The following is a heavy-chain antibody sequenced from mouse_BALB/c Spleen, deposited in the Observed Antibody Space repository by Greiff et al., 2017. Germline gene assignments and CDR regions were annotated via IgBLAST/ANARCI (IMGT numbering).Heavy chain of an antibody. V-gene: IGHV3-2*02. Sequence: EVQLQQSGPGLVKPSQSLSLTCTVTGYSITSDYAWNWIRQFPGNKLEWMGYISYSGSTSYNPSLKSRISITRDTSKNQFFLQLNSVTTEDTATYYCARYYDGYLYAMDYWGQGTSVTISS. CDR3: ARYYDGYLYAMDY. CDR2: ISYSGST. D-gene: IGHD2-3*01. J-gene: IGHJ4*01. CDR1: GYSITSDYA.